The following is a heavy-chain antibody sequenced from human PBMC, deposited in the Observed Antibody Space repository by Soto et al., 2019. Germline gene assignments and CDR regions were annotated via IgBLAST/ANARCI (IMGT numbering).Heavy chain of an antibody. V-gene: IGHV3-21*01. D-gene: IGHD3-22*01. Sequence: AETLTLSCGVSGFSFSSHCLNWVRQPPGKGLEWVSSINNSSSNKYNAASVKGRITILRNTAKKFLYLQMSSLTAEDTADYYSARDYYCRSVYYNTNYYYNGMDVWGQGTTVTVSS. CDR3: ARDYYCRSVYYNTNYYYNGMDV. CDR2: INNSSSNK. CDR1: GFSFSSHC. J-gene: IGHJ6*02.